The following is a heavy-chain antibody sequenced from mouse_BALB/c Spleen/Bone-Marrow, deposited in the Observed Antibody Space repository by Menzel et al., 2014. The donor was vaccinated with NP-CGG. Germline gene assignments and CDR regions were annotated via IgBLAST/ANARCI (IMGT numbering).Heavy chain of an antibody. Sequence: EVVLVGSGGDLVKPGGSLKLSCAASGFTFSTYGMSWVRQTPDKRLEWVATISSGGGYTYYPDSVKGRFTISRDNANNTLYLQMSSLKSEDTAMYYCTRQRNWDHYAMDYWGQGPSVTVSS. D-gene: IGHD4-1*01. V-gene: IGHV5-6*01. CDR1: GFTFSTYG. J-gene: IGHJ4*01. CDR3: TRQRNWDHYAMDY. CDR2: ISSGGGYT.